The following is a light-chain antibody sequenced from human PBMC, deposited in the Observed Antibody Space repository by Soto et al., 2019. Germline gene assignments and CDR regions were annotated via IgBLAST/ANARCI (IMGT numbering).Light chain of an antibody. J-gene: IGKJ5*01. CDR3: QQYNNWPGIT. CDR2: DAS. Sequence: EVVLTQSPGTVSLSPGERATLSFRASQSVSSYLAWYQQKPGQAPRLLIYDASTRVTGIPVRFSGSGSGTEFTLTISSLQSEDSAVYYCQQYNNWPGITFGQGTRLEIK. CDR1: QSVSSY. V-gene: IGKV3-15*01.